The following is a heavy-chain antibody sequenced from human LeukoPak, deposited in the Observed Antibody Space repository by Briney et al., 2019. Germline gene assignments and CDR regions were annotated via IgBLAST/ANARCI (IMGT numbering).Heavy chain of an antibody. V-gene: IGHV4-4*07. CDR3: ARALYYDILTGYYPNWFDP. CDR1: NGSVSPYY. D-gene: IGHD3-9*01. CDR2: IYITGST. J-gene: IGHJ5*02. Sequence: PSETLSLTCTVSNGSVSPYYWSWIRQPAGQGLEWIGRIYITGSTTYSPSLKSRVTMSIDTSKNQFSLKLSSVTAADTAVYYCARALYYDILTGYYPNWFDPWGQGTLVTVSS.